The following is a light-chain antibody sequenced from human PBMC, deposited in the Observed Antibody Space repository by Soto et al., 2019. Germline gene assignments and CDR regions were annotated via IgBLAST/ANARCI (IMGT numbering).Light chain of an antibody. Sequence: EIVLTQSPDTLSLSPGERATISCRASQSVTNNYLAWYQQKPGQAPRLLLYGASTRATDLPDRFSGSGSGTDFTLTISSLETEDFAVYYCQQYGGSPRTFGQGTKVEIK. V-gene: IGKV3-20*01. J-gene: IGKJ1*01. CDR2: GAS. CDR1: QSVTNNY. CDR3: QQYGGSPRT.